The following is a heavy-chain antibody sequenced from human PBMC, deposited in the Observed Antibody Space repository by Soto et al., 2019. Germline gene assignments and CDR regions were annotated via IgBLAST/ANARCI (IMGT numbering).Heavy chain of an antibody. D-gene: IGHD2-8*01. CDR2: IYYSGST. CDR3: ARLSYCTNGVCYTGIGWFDP. J-gene: IGHJ5*02. CDR1: GGSISSYY. Sequence: SETLSLTCTVSGGSISSYYWSWIRQPPGKGLEWIGYIYYSGSTNYNPSLKSRVTISVDTSKNQFSLKLSSVTAADTAVYYCARLSYCTNGVCYTGIGWFDPWGQGTLVTVSS. V-gene: IGHV4-59*08.